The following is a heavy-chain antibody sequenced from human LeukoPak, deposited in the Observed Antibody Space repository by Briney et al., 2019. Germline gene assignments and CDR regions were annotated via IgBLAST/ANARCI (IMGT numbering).Heavy chain of an antibody. CDR3: ARAPPRYCSGGSCYFDY. J-gene: IGHJ4*02. V-gene: IGHV4-59*01. CDR2: IYYSGST. D-gene: IGHD2-15*01. CDR1: GGSISSYY. Sequence: KPSETLSLTCTVSGGSISSYYWSWIRQPPGKGLEWIGYIYYSGSTNYNPSLKSRVTISVDTSKNQFSLKLSSVTAADTAVYYCARAPPRYCSGGSCYFDYWGQGTLVTVSS.